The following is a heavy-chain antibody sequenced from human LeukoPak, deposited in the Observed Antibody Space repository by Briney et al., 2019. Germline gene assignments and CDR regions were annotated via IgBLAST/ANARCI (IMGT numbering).Heavy chain of an antibody. Sequence: PGGSLRLSCAASGFTFDSYGMNWVRQAPGKGLEWVSGISGSGVYTYYADSVKGRFTISRDNSKNTLYLQMNSLRAEDTAVYYCAKALSSSWYIDYWGQGTLVTVSS. CDR2: ISGSGVYT. D-gene: IGHD6-13*01. CDR3: AKALSSSWYIDY. J-gene: IGHJ4*02. V-gene: IGHV3-23*01. CDR1: GFTFDSYG.